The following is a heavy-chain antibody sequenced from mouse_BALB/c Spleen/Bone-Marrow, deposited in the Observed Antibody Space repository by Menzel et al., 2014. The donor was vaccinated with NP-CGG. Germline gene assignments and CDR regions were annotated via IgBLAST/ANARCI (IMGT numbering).Heavy chain of an antibody. CDR1: GFTFSNYW. V-gene: IGHV6-6*02. CDR2: IRLKSNNYAT. CDR3: TRRGYGNDY. Sequence: EVQLVESGGGLVQPGGSMKLSCVASGFTFSNYWMNWVRRSPEKGLEWVAEIRLKSNNYATHYAESVKGRFTISRDDSKSSVYLQMNNLRAEDTGIYYCTRRGYGNDYWGQGTTLTVSS. D-gene: IGHD2-10*02. J-gene: IGHJ2*01.